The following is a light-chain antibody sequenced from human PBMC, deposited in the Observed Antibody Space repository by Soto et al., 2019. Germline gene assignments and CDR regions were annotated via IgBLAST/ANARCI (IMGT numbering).Light chain of an antibody. CDR2: GAS. Sequence: EIVLTQSPGTLSLSPGERATLSCRASQSVRSNLAWYQQKPGQAPRLLIYGASTRATGLPARFSGSGSGTGFTLTISSLQSEDFAVYYCQQYNSWLWTFGQGTKV. CDR1: QSVRSN. CDR3: QQYNSWLWT. V-gene: IGKV3-15*01. J-gene: IGKJ1*01.